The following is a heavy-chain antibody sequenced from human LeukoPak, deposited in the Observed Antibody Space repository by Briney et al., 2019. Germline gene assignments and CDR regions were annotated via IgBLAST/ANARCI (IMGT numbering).Heavy chain of an antibody. CDR2: ITGGGSGI. CDR3: AKWGDYDVLTGYYVSDY. V-gene: IGHV3-23*01. J-gene: IGHJ4*02. Sequence: PGGSLRLSFAASGFTFSNYPMSWSRQAPGKGLEWVSAITGGGSGIYYADSMKSRFTISRDNSKNTLYLQINSLRAEDTAVYYCAKWGDYDVLTGYYVSDYWGQGTLVTVSS. D-gene: IGHD3-9*01. CDR1: GFTFSNYP.